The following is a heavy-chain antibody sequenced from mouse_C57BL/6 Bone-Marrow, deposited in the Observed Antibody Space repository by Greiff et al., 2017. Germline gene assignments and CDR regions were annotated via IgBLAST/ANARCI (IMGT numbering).Heavy chain of an antibody. CDR2: ISDGGSFT. CDR1: GFTFSSYA. D-gene: IGHD1-1*01. J-gene: IGHJ3*01. V-gene: IGHV5-4*01. Sequence: EVHLVESGGGLVKPGASLKLSCAASGFTFSSYAMPWVRPTPEKRLVWVATISDGGSFTYYPDNVKGRFTISRDNAKNNLYLKMSHLESEDTAMYYCARAYYYGSIAWLAYWGQGTLVTVSA. CDR3: ARAYYYGSIAWLAY.